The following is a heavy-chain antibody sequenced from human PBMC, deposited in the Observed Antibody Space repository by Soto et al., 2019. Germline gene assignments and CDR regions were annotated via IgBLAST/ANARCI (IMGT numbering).Heavy chain of an antibody. CDR2: ISAYNDKT. J-gene: IGHJ4*02. CDR1: GYTFTSYG. Sequence: QVQLVQSGAEVKKPGASVKVSCRASGYTFTSYGISWVRQAPGQGLEWMGWISAYNDKTTYAQKFPGRLTMTTDTSSNTAYMELRSLRYDDTAVYYCARFTGISKWTFDSWGQGTLVTVSS. CDR3: ARFTGISKWTFDS. D-gene: IGHD1-26*01. V-gene: IGHV1-18*01.